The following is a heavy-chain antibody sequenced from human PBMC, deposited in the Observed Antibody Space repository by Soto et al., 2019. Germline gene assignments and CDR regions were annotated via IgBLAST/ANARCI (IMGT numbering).Heavy chain of an antibody. CDR2: IYYSGST. CDR3: ARSARYCSGGSCYSALFVY. CDR1: GGSISSYY. V-gene: IGHV4-59*01. J-gene: IGHJ4*02. D-gene: IGHD2-15*01. Sequence: SETLSLTCTVSGGSISSYYWSWIRQPPGKGLEWIGYIYYSGSTNYNPSLKSRVTISVDTSKNQFSLKLSAVTAADTAVYYCARSARYCSGGSCYSALFVYWGQGTLVTVSS.